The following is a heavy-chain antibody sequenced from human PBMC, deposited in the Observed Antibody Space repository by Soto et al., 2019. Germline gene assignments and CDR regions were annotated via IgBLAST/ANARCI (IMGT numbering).Heavy chain of an antibody. D-gene: IGHD3-22*01. V-gene: IGHV1-46*01. CDR1: GYTFTSYY. J-gene: IGHJ4*02. CDR3: AKEWVYDSSGWSFDY. Sequence: ASVKVSCKASGYTFTSYYMHWVRQAPGQGLEWMGIINPSGGSTSYAQKFQGRVTMTKDTSTDTAYMELSSLRSEDTAVYYCAKEWVYDSSGWSFDYWGQGTLVTVSS. CDR2: INPSGGST.